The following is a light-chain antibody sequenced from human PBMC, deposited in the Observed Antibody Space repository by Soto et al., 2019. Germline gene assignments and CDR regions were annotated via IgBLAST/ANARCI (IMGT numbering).Light chain of an antibody. CDR1: QSVGAY. CDR3: QHHSNWPPIT. V-gene: IGKV3-11*01. J-gene: IGKJ5*01. CDR2: DAS. Sequence: EIVLTQSPATLSLSPGERATLSCRARQSVGAYLGWYQQKPGQAPRLLSFDASNRATGIPARFSGSGSGTDFTLTISSLEPEDFAVYYCQHHSNWPPITFGQGTRLEI.